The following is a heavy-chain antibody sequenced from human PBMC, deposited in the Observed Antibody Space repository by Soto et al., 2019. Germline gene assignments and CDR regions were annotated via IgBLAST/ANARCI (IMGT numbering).Heavy chain of an antibody. V-gene: IGHV5-51*03. CDR1: GYNCNRYW. Sequence: GESLKISCKGSGYNCNRYWIGWVRQMPGKGLEWMGVIYPGDSDTRYSPSLQGQVTISADKSSSAAYLQWSSLQASDTATYYCARSLVNGTYEAFDIWGQGTMVTV. D-gene: IGHD6-13*01. CDR3: ARSLVNGTYEAFDI. CDR2: IYPGDSDT. J-gene: IGHJ3*02.